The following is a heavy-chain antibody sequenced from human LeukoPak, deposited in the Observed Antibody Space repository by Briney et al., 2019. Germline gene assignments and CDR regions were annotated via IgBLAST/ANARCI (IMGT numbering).Heavy chain of an antibody. CDR2: IYYSGST. CDR1: GGSISSYY. V-gene: IGHV4-59*01. D-gene: IGHD6-13*01. J-gene: IGHJ3*02. CDR3: AREAGGQQLVYAFDI. Sequence: SETLSLTCTVSGGSISSYYWSWIRQPPGKGLEWIGYIYYSGSTNYNPSLKSRVTVSVDTSKSQFSLKLSSVTAADTAVYYCAREAGGQQLVYAFDIWGQGTMVTVSS.